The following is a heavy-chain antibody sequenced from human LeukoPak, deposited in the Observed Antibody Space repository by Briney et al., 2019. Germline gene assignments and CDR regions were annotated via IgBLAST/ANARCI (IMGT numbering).Heavy chain of an antibody. CDR2: INADSGNT. J-gene: IGHJ4*02. D-gene: IGHD4-17*01. CDR1: GYTFTSYP. CDR3: ARGGYGAYMG. V-gene: IGHV1-3*03. Sequence: ASVKVSCKASGYTFTSYPVHWVRQAPGQRLEWMGWINADSGNTKYSQDFQGRVTITRDTSASTAYMELSSLRAEDTAVYYCARGGYGAYMGWGQGNLVTVSS.